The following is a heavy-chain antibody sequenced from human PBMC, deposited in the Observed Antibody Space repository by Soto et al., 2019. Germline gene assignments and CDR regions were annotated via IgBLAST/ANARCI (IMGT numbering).Heavy chain of an antibody. CDR3: AKVPLSPTLVVVHYWYFDL. CDR1: GFTFSSYA. Sequence: EVQLLESGGGLVQPGGSLRLSCAASGFTFSSYAMSWVRQAPGKGLEWVSAISGSGGSTYYADSVKGRFTISRDNSKNTLYLQMNSLRAEDTAVYYCAKVPLSPTLVVVHYWYFDLWGRGTLVTVSS. J-gene: IGHJ2*01. V-gene: IGHV3-23*01. D-gene: IGHD3-22*01. CDR2: ISGSGGST.